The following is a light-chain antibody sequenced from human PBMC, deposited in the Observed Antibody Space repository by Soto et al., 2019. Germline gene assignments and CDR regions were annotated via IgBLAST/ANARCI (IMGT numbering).Light chain of an antibody. CDR1: SSNIGAGYD. CDR3: QSFDSRLSGSV. V-gene: IGLV1-40*01. CDR2: GNI. Sequence: QAVVTQPPSVSGAPGQRVTISCTGSSSNIGAGYDVHWYQQLPGTAPKLLIYGNIDRPSGVPDRFSGSKSGTSASLAITGLQAEDEADYYCQSFDSRLSGSVFGGGTELTVL. J-gene: IGLJ2*01.